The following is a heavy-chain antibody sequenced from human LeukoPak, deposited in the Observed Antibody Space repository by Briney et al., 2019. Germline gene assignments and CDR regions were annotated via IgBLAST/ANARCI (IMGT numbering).Heavy chain of an antibody. CDR1: GGTFSSYA. J-gene: IGHJ4*02. CDR2: IIPIFGTA. CDR3: AMTMSCSGGSCYHPYFDY. V-gene: IGHV1-69*05. Sequence: SVKVSCKASGGTFSSYAISWVRQAPGQGLEWMGRIIPIFGTANYAQKFQGRVTITTDESTSTAYMELSSLRSEDTAVYYCAMTMSCSGGSCYHPYFDYWGQGTLVTVSS. D-gene: IGHD2-15*01.